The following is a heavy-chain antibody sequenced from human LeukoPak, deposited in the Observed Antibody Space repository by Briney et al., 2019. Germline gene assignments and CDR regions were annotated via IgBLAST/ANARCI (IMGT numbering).Heavy chain of an antibody. Sequence: ASVKVSCKASGYTFTSYYMHWVRQAPGQGLEWMGIINPSGGSTSYAQKFQGRVTMTRDTSTSTAYMELRRLRSDDTAVYYCARDPYDTSGGDRFDYWGQGTLVTVSS. CDR1: GYTFTSYY. V-gene: IGHV1-46*01. J-gene: IGHJ4*02. CDR2: INPSGGST. D-gene: IGHD3-22*01. CDR3: ARDPYDTSGGDRFDY.